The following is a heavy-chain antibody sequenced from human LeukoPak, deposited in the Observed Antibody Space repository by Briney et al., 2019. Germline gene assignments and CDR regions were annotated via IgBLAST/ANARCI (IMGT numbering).Heavy chain of an antibody. CDR2: ISTSRNYI. J-gene: IGHJ4*02. D-gene: IGHD5-18*01. V-gene: IGHV3-21*01. CDR3: ARRATTERGHSYGLDY. CDR1: GFTFSSYH. Sequence: GGSLRLSCVVSGFTFSSYHMNWVRQAPGKRLEWVSSISTSRNYIYYADSVTGRFTISRDNAKNSLYLQMNSLRAEDTAVYYCARRATTERGHSYGLDYWGQGTLVTVSS.